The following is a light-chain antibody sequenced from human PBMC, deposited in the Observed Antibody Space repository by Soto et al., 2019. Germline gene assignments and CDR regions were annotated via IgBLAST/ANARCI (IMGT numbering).Light chain of an antibody. J-gene: IGKJ4*01. CDR2: GAS. Sequence: IGRTQSAGTLSLSRGGRATVSFRASQSVSSNLAWYQQKPGQAPRLLIYGASTRATGIPARFSGSGSGTEFTLTISSLQSEDFAVYYCQQYNNWPPLTFGGGTKVDIK. V-gene: IGKV3-15*01. CDR3: QQYNNWPPLT. CDR1: QSVSSN.